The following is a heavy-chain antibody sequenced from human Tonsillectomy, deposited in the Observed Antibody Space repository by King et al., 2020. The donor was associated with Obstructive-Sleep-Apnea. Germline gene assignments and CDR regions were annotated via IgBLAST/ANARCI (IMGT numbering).Heavy chain of an antibody. J-gene: IGHJ4*02. CDR1: GGSISSYY. Sequence: VQLQESGPGLVKPSETLFLTCTVSGGSISSYYWSWIRQPPGKGLEWIGYVSYSGSTNYNPSLKSPVTISVDTSKNQFSLKLSSVTAADTAVYYCARDSSIFYYFDYWGQGTLVTVSS. V-gene: IGHV4-59*01. D-gene: IGHD6-6*01. CDR2: VSYSGST. CDR3: ARDSSIFYYFDY.